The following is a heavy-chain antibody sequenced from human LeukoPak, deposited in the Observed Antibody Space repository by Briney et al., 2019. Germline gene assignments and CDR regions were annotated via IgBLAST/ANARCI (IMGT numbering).Heavy chain of an antibody. Sequence: HPGGSLRLSCAASGFTFSSYAMHWVRQAPGKGLEWVAVISYDGSNKYYADSVKGRFTISRDNSKNTLYLQMNSLRAEDTAVYYCARGAARSDYWGQGTLVTVSS. CDR1: GFTFSSYA. CDR2: ISYDGSNK. J-gene: IGHJ4*02. D-gene: IGHD6-6*01. V-gene: IGHV3-30-3*01. CDR3: ARGAARSDY.